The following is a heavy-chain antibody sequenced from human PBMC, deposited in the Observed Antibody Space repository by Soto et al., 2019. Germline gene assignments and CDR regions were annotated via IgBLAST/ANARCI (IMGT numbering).Heavy chain of an antibody. CDR1: GGSISSYY. Sequence: QVQLQESGPGLVKPSETLSLTCTVSGGSISSYYWSWIRQPPGEGLEWIGYIYYSGSTNYNPSLKSRVTISVDTSKNQFSLKLYSVTAADTAVYSCARHRDGSNLFDYWGQGTLVTVSS. V-gene: IGHV4-59*01. D-gene: IGHD5-12*01. CDR2: IYYSGST. J-gene: IGHJ4*02. CDR3: ARHRDGSNLFDY.